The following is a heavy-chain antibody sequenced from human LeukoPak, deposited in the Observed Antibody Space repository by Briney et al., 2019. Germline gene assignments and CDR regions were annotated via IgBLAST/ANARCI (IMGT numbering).Heavy chain of an antibody. J-gene: IGHJ4*02. V-gene: IGHV4-34*01. CDR1: GGSFSGYY. CDR3: ARQEYQLLTYFDY. CDR2: INHSGST. Sequence: PSETLSLTCAVYGGSFSGYYWSWIRQPPGKGLEWIGEINHSGSTNYNPSLKSRVTISVDTSKNQFSLKLSSVTAADTAVYYCARQEYQLLTYFDYWGQGTLVTVSS. D-gene: IGHD2-2*01.